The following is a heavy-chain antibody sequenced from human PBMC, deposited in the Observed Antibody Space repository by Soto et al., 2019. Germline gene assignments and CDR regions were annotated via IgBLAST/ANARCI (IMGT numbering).Heavy chain of an antibody. CDR3: ARVNGYRSGWFDY. J-gene: IGHJ4*02. Sequence: EVQLLESGGGLVQPGGSLRLSCAASGFTFTSYGMSWVRQAPGKGLEWVSAISGSGGSTYYADSVKGRFTISRDNSKNTLYLQMNSLRAEDTAVYYCARVNGYRSGWFDYWGQGTLVTVSS. V-gene: IGHV3-23*01. CDR1: GFTFTSYG. CDR2: ISGSGGST. D-gene: IGHD6-19*01.